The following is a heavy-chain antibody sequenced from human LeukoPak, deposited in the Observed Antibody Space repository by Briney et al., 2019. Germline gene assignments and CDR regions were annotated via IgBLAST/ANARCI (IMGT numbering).Heavy chain of an antibody. D-gene: IGHD2-2*01. V-gene: IGHV3-23*01. J-gene: IGHJ4*02. CDR3: AEDGIVVVPAATPFDY. Sequence: GGSLRLSCAASGFTFSSYAMSWVRQAPGKGLEWVSAISGSGGSTYYADSVKGRFTISRDNSKNTLYLQMNSLRAEDTAVYYCAEDGIVVVPAATPFDYWGQGTLVTVSS. CDR2: ISGSGGST. CDR1: GFTFSSYA.